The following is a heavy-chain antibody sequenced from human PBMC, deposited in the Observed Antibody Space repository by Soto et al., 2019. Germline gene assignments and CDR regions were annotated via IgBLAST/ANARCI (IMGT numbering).Heavy chain of an antibody. CDR1: GYTFTGYY. CDR2: INPNSGGT. D-gene: IGHD2-2*01. Sequence: GSAVKVSCKASGYTFTGYYMHWVRQAPGQGLEWMGWINPNSGGTNYAQKFQGRVTMTRDTSISTAYMELSRLRSDDTAVYYCARDHRVWLCISPSCLNAFDFWGQGTMGT. V-gene: IGHV1-2*02. CDR3: ARDHRVWLCISPSCLNAFDF. J-gene: IGHJ3*01.